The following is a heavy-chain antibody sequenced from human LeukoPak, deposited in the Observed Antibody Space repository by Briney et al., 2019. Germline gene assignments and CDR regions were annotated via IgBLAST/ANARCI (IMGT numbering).Heavy chain of an antibody. CDR2: IYYGGTT. J-gene: IGHJ6*02. CDR3: ARHKMNYYYGMDV. V-gene: IGHV4-39*01. D-gene: IGHD5-24*01. Sequence: PSETLSLTCTVSDGSISSSTYYWGWIRQPPGKGLEWIGSIYYGGTTYYNPSLKSRVTISVDTSKNQFSLNLNSVTAADTAAYYCARHKMNYYYGMDVWGQGTTVTVSS. CDR1: DGSISSSTYY.